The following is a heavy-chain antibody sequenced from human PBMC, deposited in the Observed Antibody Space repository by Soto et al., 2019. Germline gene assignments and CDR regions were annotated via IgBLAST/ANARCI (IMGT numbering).Heavy chain of an antibody. V-gene: IGHV3-30-3*01. CDR3: AREPPSGGYSYGSYYGMDV. D-gene: IGHD5-18*01. CDR2: ISDDRTNK. Sequence: QPGGSLRLSCAASGFTFSSNAMHWVRQAPGKGLEWVAVISDDRTNKHYGDSVKGRFTISRDNSKNTLYLQMNNLRGEDTAVYYCAREPPSGGYSYGSYYGMDVWGHGTTVTVSS. CDR1: GFTFSSNA. J-gene: IGHJ6*02.